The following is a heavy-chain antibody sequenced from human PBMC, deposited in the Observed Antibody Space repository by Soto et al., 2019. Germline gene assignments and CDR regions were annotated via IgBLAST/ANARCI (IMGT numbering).Heavy chain of an antibody. J-gene: IGHJ6*02. D-gene: IGHD4-17*01. CDR3: ARPNYGDWPPVNLYYYYYGMDV. CDR1: GGTFSSYT. CDR2: IIPIFGTA. V-gene: IGHV1-69*13. Sequence: PSVKVSCKASGGTFSSYTISWVRQAPGQGLEWMGCIIPIFGTANYAQKFQGRVTITADESTSTAYMVLSSLRSEDTAVYYCARPNYGDWPPVNLYYYYYGMDVWGQGTTVTVSS.